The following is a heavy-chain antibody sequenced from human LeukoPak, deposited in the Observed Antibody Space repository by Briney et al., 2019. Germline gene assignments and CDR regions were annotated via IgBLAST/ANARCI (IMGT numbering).Heavy chain of an antibody. Sequence: PSETLSITCTVPGGSISVYYWSWIRQPPGKGLEWIGYIYYSGSTNYNPSLKSRVTISVDTSKNQFSLKLSSVTAADTAVYYCARHSKYYYDSSGSYVGYFQHWGQGTLVTVSS. J-gene: IGHJ1*01. CDR3: ARHSKYYYDSSGSYVGYFQH. D-gene: IGHD3-22*01. V-gene: IGHV4-59*08. CDR2: IYYSGST. CDR1: GGSISVYY.